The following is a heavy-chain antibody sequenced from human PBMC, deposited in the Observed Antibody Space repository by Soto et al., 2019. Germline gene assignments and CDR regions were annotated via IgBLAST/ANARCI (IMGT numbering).Heavy chain of an antibody. CDR3: ARFRGIVATGSEGDYYYYYGMDV. J-gene: IGHJ6*02. V-gene: IGHV1-69*13. D-gene: IGHD5-12*01. Sequence: SVKVSCKASGGTFSSYAISWVRQAPGQGLEWMGGIIPIFGTANYAQKFQGRVTITADESTSTAYMELSSLRSEDTAVYYCARFRGIVATGSEGDYYYYYGMDVWGQGTTVTVAS. CDR1: GGTFSSYA. CDR2: IIPIFGTA.